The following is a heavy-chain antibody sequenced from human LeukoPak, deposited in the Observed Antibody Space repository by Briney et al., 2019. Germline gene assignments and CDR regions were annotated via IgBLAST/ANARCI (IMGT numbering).Heavy chain of an antibody. V-gene: IGHV1-2*02. CDR2: IYPNSGGT. CDR3: VRTTDSNGYHFDY. CDR1: GYTFTGYY. Sequence: ASVKVSCKASGYTFTGYYVHWVRQAPGQGLEWMGWIYPNSGGTNSARNFQGRVTMTRDTSISTAYMEVSRLRSDDTAVYYCVRTTDSNGYHFDYWGQGTLVTVSS. D-gene: IGHD3-22*01. J-gene: IGHJ4*02.